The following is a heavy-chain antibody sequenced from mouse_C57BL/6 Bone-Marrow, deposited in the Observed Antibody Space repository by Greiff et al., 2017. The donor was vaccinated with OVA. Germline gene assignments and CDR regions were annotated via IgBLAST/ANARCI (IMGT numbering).Heavy chain of an antibody. J-gene: IGHJ1*03. CDR2: IDPENGDT. Sequence: EVQLQESGAELVRPGASVKLSCTASGFNIKDDYMHWVKQRPEQGLEWIGWIDPENGDTEYASKFQGKATITADTSSNTAYLQLSSLTSEDTAVYYCTTGDYHWYFDVWGTGTTVTGSS. D-gene: IGHD2-4*01. V-gene: IGHV14-4*01. CDR1: GFNIKDDY. CDR3: TTGDYHWYFDV.